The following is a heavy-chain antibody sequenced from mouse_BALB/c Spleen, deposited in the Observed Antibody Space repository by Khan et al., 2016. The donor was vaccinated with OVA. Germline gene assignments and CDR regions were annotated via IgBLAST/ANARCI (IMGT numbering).Heavy chain of an antibody. CDR3: ARSGYGNPFAY. CDR1: GYTFTSYY. V-gene: IGHV1S81*02. CDR2: INPSNGGA. D-gene: IGHD2-1*01. Sequence: QVQLQQPGAELVKPGASVKISCKASGYTFTSYYMYWVKQRPGQGLEWIGWINPSNGGAHFNEKFKNKATLTVDKSSSTAYMQLSSLTSEDSAVYYCARSGYGNPFAYWGQGTLVTVSA. J-gene: IGHJ3*01.